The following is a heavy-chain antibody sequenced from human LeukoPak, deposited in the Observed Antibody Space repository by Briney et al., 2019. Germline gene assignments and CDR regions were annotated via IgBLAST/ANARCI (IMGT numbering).Heavy chain of an antibody. Sequence: PSETLSLTCTVSGGSISSSSYYWGWIRQPRGKGLEWIGYIYYSGSTNYNPSLKSRVTISVDTSKNQFSLKLSSVTAADTAVYYCARESFYYDSSGYPHAFDIWGQGTMVTVSS. J-gene: IGHJ3*02. V-gene: IGHV4-61*01. D-gene: IGHD3-22*01. CDR2: IYYSGST. CDR3: ARESFYYDSSGYPHAFDI. CDR1: GGSISSSSYY.